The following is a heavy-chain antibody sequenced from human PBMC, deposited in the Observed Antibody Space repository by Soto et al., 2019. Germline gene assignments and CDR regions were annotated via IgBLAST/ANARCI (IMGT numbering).Heavy chain of an antibody. CDR3: AKGGWFRAFDY. CDR2: ISDSGGST. CDR1: GFTFSSYA. D-gene: IGHD3-10*01. V-gene: IGHV3-23*01. Sequence: EVQLLESGGGLVQPGGPLRLSCAASGFTFSSYAMTWVRQAPGKGLEWVSTISDSGGSTSYADSVKGRFTTSRDNSKNTVFLQMNSLRGDDTAVYYCAKGGWFRAFDYWGQGTLVTVSS. J-gene: IGHJ4*02.